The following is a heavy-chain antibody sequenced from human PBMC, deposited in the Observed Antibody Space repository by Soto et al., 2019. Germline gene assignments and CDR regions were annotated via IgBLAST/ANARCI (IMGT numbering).Heavy chain of an antibody. V-gene: IGHV3-7*01. CDR2: IKQDGSER. D-gene: IGHD2-2*01. J-gene: IGHJ4*02. CDR1: GFTFSSYW. Sequence: EVQLVESGGGLVQPGGSLRLSCAASGFTFSSYWMSWVRQAPGKGLEWVANIKQDGSERYYVDSVKGRFTISRDNAKNSLYLQMNPLSAEATGVYYCGKEDQIAYWGQGPLVTVCS. CDR3: GKEDQIAY.